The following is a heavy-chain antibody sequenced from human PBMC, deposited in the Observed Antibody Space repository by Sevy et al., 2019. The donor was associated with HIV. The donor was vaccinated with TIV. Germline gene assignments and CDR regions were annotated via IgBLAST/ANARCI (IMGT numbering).Heavy chain of an antibody. J-gene: IGHJ4*02. CDR3: VGEDRPNQGDF. Sequence: GGSLRLSCAASGFTVSRNFMSWIRQAPGKGLEWVSIIYSDGTTFYADSVKGRFTISRDNSRNTLYLQMNTLKAEDTAVYYCVGEDRPNQGDFWGQGTPVTVSS. V-gene: IGHV3-53*01. D-gene: IGHD6-6*01. CDR1: GFTVSRNF. CDR2: IYSDGTT.